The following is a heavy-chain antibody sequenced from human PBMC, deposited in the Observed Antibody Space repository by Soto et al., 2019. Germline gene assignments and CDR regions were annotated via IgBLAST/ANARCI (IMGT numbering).Heavy chain of an antibody. J-gene: IGHJ4*02. CDR3: SRGTYYPQSSGLHADY. V-gene: IGHV3-30*03. CDR2: ISSDGHHQ. D-gene: IGHD3-22*01. CDR1: GFTFNDYA. Sequence: SCATSGFTFNDYAMYWVRQAPGQGLEWVAMISSDGHHQFYVDNLRGRFTVSRDNSKNTLFLQMNSLRPEDTAVYYCSRGTYYPQSSGLHADYWGPGTVVTVS.